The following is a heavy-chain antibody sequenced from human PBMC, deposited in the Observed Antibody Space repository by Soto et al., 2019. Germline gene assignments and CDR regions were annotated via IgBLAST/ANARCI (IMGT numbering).Heavy chain of an antibody. V-gene: IGHV1-18*01. D-gene: IGHD1-26*01. CDR2: INSYNGNT. Sequence: GASVKVSCKASGGTFSSYAISWVRQAPGQGLEWMGWINSYNGNTNYAQKLQGRVTMTTDTSTSTAYMELRSLRSDDTAVYYCARDPVGGNWFDPWGQGTLVTVSS. CDR1: GGTFSSYA. J-gene: IGHJ5*02. CDR3: ARDPVGGNWFDP.